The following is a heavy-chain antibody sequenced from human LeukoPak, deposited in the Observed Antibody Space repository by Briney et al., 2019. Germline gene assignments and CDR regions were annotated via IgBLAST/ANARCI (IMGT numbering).Heavy chain of an antibody. V-gene: IGHV3-21*01. Sequence: GGSLRLSCAASGFTFSSYSMNWVRQAPGKGLEWVSSISSSSSCIYYADSVKGRFTISRDNAKNSLYLQMNSLRAEDTAVYYCARGFNGIAVAGTGGFPNDYWGQGTLVTVSS. CDR2: ISSSSSCI. CDR1: GFTFSSYS. CDR3: ARGFNGIAVAGTGGFPNDY. J-gene: IGHJ4*02. D-gene: IGHD6-19*01.